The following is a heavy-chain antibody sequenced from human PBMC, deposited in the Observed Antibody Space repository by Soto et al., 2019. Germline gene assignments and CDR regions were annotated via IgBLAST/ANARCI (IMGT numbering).Heavy chain of an antibody. CDR2: IYDSGSP. D-gene: IGHD3-9*01. CDR1: GGSVSVYY. V-gene: IGHV4-59*02. Sequence: ASETLSLTCTISGGSVSVYYWSWIRQSPGQELEWIGYIYDSGSPYYNPSLKTRVTISADTSKNQISLTLTSATAADTAVYYCARGVGSSPPRYWGRGTLVTVSS. CDR3: ARGVGSSPPRY. J-gene: IGHJ4*02.